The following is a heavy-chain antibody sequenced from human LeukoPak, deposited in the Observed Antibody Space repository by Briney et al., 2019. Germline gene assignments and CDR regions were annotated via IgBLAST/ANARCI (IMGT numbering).Heavy chain of an antibody. Sequence: PGGSLRLSCAASGFTFSSYEMHWVRLAPGKGLEWVSYISSSGSTIYYADSVKGRFTISRDNAKNSLYLQMNSLRAEDTALYYCAKALYSSGWPIDYWGQGTLVTVSS. V-gene: IGHV3-48*03. CDR1: GFTFSSYE. J-gene: IGHJ4*02. CDR3: AKALYSSGWPIDY. CDR2: ISSSGSTI. D-gene: IGHD6-19*01.